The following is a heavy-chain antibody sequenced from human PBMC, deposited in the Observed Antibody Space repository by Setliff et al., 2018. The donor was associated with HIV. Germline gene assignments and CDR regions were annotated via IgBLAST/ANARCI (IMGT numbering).Heavy chain of an antibody. D-gene: IGHD2-2*01. CDR1: GGAITSGDFY. CDR3: AKDQGCSRTSCYGNYYYGMDV. Sequence: LSLTCTVAGGAITSGDFYWSWIRQSAGKRLEWIGHIDSSGATNYNPSLKSRVTISVDTSMNQFSLRLSSVTAADTAVYYCAKDQGCSRTSCYGNYYYGMDVWGQGTTVTVSS. V-gene: IGHV4-61*09. CDR2: IDSSGAT. J-gene: IGHJ6*02.